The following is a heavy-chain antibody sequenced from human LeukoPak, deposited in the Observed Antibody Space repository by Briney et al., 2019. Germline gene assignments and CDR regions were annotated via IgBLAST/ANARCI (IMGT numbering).Heavy chain of an antibody. Sequence: ASVKVSCKASGHTFTSYGISWVRQAPGQGLEWMGWISAYNGNTNYAQKLQGRVTMTTDTSTSTAYMELRSLRSDDTAVYYCARGGDYYGSGSYFLYYYYMDVWGKGTTVTVSS. J-gene: IGHJ6*03. CDR3: ARGGDYYGSGSYFLYYYYMDV. V-gene: IGHV1-18*01. CDR1: GHTFTSYG. D-gene: IGHD3-10*01. CDR2: ISAYNGNT.